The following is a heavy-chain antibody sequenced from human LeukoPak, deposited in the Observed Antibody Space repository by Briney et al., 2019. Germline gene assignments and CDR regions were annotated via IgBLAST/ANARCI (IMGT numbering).Heavy chain of an antibody. V-gene: IGHV3-74*01. CDR1: GSSYW. Sequence: GGSLRLSCAASGSSYWMHWVRQAPGKGLVWVSRINSDGSSTNYADSVKGRFTISRDNAKNTLYLQMNSLRAEDTAVYYCASYSSGWYWGQGTLVTVSS. CDR3: ASYSSGWY. CDR2: INSDGSST. D-gene: IGHD6-19*01. J-gene: IGHJ4*02.